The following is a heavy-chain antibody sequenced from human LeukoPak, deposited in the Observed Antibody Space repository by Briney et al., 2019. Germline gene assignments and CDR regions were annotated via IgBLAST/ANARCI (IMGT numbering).Heavy chain of an antibody. Sequence: ASVKVSCKASGYTFTGYYMHWVRQAPGQGLEWMGWINPNSGGTNYAQKFQGRATMTRDTSISTAYMELSRLRSDDTAVYYCARAEVRYWNQGGKNWFDPWGQGTLVTVSS. D-gene: IGHD1-1*01. CDR3: ARAEVRYWNQGGKNWFDP. J-gene: IGHJ5*02. CDR1: GYTFTGYY. CDR2: INPNSGGT. V-gene: IGHV1-2*02.